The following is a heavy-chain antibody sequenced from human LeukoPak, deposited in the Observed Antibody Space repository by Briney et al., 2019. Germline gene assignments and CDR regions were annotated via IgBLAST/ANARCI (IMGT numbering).Heavy chain of an antibody. Sequence: GGSLRLSCAASGFTFSSYAMSWVRQAPGKGLEWVSAISGSGGSTYYADSVKGRFTSSRDNSKNTLNLQMNSLRAEDTAVYYCAKIPPPRFLEWLFHYYGMDVWGQGTTVTVSS. J-gene: IGHJ6*02. V-gene: IGHV3-23*01. CDR3: AKIPPPRFLEWLFHYYGMDV. CDR1: GFTFSSYA. CDR2: ISGSGGST. D-gene: IGHD3-3*01.